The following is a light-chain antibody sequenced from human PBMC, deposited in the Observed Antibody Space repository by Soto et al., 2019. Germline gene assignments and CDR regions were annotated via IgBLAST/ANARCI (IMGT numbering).Light chain of an antibody. CDR2: GAS. Sequence: ETVMTQSPATLSVSPGERATLSCRASQSVNSNLAWYQQKVGQAPRVLIYGASTRATGIPARFSGSGSGTEFILTISSLQSEDFAVYYCHEYNTWPWTFGQGTKVDIK. CDR1: QSVNSN. CDR3: HEYNTWPWT. J-gene: IGKJ1*01. V-gene: IGKV3-15*01.